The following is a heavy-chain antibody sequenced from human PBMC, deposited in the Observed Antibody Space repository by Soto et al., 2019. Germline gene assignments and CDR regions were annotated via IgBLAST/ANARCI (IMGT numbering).Heavy chain of an antibody. Sequence: GGSLRLSCAASGFTFSNYWMHWVRQVPGKGLEWVGFIRSKAYGGTTEYAASVKGRFTISRDDSKSIAYLQMNSLKTEDTAVYYCTRDIMGNIAAAGYLAFDYWGQGT. CDR1: GFTFSNYW. D-gene: IGHD6-13*01. V-gene: IGHV3-49*04. J-gene: IGHJ4*02. CDR3: TRDIMGNIAAAGYLAFDY. CDR2: IRSKAYGGTT.